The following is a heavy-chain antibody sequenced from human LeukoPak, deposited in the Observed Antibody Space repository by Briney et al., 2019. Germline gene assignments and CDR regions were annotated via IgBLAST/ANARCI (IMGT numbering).Heavy chain of an antibody. D-gene: IGHD6-19*01. CDR2: ISYDGTDR. Sequence: GGSLRLSCAASGFTFATFPMHWVRQPPGKGLEWVAVISYDGTDRYYADSVKGRFTISRDNSKSTLYLQMDSLRAEDTAVYYCASPNSMAGTHYFHYWGQGTLVTVSS. CDR1: GFTFATFP. CDR3: ASPNSMAGTHYFHY. V-gene: IGHV3-30*04. J-gene: IGHJ4*02.